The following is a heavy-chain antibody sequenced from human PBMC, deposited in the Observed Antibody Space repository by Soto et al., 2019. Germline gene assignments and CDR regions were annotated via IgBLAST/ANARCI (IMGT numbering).Heavy chain of an antibody. CDR2: ISWNSDNI. V-gene: IGHV3-9*01. Sequence: EVQLVESGGGLVQPGRYLRLSCAASGFTFDAYAMHWVRQAPGKGLEWVSGISWNSDNIGYAVSVKGRFTISRDNVKNSLYLPMNSLRAEDTAVYYCAKDLYSNYGDAFDIWGQGTMVTVSS. CDR3: AKDLYSNYGDAFDI. J-gene: IGHJ3*02. D-gene: IGHD4-4*01. CDR1: GFTFDAYA.